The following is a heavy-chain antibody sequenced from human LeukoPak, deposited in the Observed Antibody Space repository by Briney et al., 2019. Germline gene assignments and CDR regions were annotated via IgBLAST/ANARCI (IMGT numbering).Heavy chain of an antibody. CDR1: GYNFTSYW. V-gene: IGHV5-51*01. CDR2: IYPGDSDT. Sequence: GESLQISCKGSGYNFTSYWIGWVRQLPGKGLEWMGIIYPGDSDTRYSPSFQGQVTISADKSISTAYLQWSSLKASDTAMYYCARERGVVVPAAPDYWGQGTLVTVSS. J-gene: IGHJ4*02. CDR3: ARERGVVVPAAPDY. D-gene: IGHD2-2*01.